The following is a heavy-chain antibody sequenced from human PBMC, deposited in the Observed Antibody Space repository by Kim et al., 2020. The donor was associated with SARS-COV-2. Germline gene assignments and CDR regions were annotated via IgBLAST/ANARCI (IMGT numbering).Heavy chain of an antibody. D-gene: IGHD3-16*01. CDR3: ARVLGANYGMDV. CDR1: GFTFSSYD. V-gene: IGHV3-13*04. CDR2: IGTASDT. Sequence: GGSLRLSCAASGFTFSSYDMHWVRQATGKGLEWVSAIGTASDTYYPGSVKGRFTISRENAKNSLYLQMNSLRAGDTAVYYCARVLGANYGMDVWGQGTTVTGSS. J-gene: IGHJ6*02.